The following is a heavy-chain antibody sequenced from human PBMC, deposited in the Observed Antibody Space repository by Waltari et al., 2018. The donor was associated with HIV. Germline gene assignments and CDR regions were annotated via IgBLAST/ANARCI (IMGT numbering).Heavy chain of an antibody. V-gene: IGHV3-30*04. Sequence: QVQVVESGGGVVQPGRSLRLSCAASGFTFSSYAMHWVRQAPGKGLEWVAVISYDGSYKYYADSVKGRFTISRDNSKNTLYLQMNSLRAEDTAVYYCARGGESYYYDSSAYYLGDYWGQGTLVTVSS. CDR1: GFTFSSYA. D-gene: IGHD3-22*01. CDR3: ARGGESYYYDSSAYYLGDY. CDR2: ISYDGSYK. J-gene: IGHJ4*02.